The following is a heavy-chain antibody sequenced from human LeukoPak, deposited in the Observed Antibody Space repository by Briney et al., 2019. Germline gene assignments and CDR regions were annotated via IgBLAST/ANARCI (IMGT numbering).Heavy chain of an antibody. D-gene: IGHD3-22*01. CDR3: ARQPHDYYDSSGYYFDY. Sequence: PSETLSLTCTVSGGSISSSSYYWGWIRQPPGKGLEWIGSIYYSGSTYYNPSLKSRVTISVDTSKNQFSLKLSSVTAADTAVYYCARQPHDYYDSSGYYFDYWGQGTLVTVSS. CDR2: IYYSGST. CDR1: GGSISSSSYY. J-gene: IGHJ4*02. V-gene: IGHV4-39*01.